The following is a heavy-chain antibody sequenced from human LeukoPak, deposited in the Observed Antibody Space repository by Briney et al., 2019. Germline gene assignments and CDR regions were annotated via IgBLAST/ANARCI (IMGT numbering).Heavy chain of an antibody. CDR1: GGSFSGYY. CDR3: AARGGSYFDY. D-gene: IGHD1-26*01. J-gene: IGHJ4*02. CDR2: INHSGST. Sequence: SETLSLTCAVYGGSFSGYYWSWIRQPPGKGLEWIGEINHSGSTNYNPSLKSRVTISVDTSKNQFSLKLSSVTAADTAVYYCAARGGSYFDYWGQGTLVTVPS. V-gene: IGHV4-34*01.